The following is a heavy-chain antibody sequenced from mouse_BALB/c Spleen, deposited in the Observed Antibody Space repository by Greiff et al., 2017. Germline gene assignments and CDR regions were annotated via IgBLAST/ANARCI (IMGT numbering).Heavy chain of an antibody. CDR1: GHAFTNYL. CDR3: ARSSYYGNYGAMDY. V-gene: IGHV1-54*01. D-gene: IGHD2-10*01. Sequence: VQLQQSGAELVRPGTSVKVSCKASGHAFTNYLIEWVKQRPGQGLEWIGVINPGSGGTNYNEKFKGKATLTADKSSSTAYMQLSSLTSDDSAVYFCARSSYYGNYGAMDYWGQGTSVTVSS. J-gene: IGHJ4*01. CDR2: INPGSGGT.